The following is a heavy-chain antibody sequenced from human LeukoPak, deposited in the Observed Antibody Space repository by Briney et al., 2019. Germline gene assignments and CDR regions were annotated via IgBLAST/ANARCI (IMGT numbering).Heavy chain of an antibody. D-gene: IGHD2-8*02. Sequence: HPGGSLRLSCEASGFTFSTFAMIWVRQPPGKGLEWVSSIFPSGGEILYADSVRGRFTISRDNSKSTLSLQMNSLRAEDTAIYYCATYRQVLLPFESWGQGTLVTVSS. J-gene: IGHJ4*02. CDR2: IFPSGGEI. V-gene: IGHV3-23*01. CDR3: ATYRQVLLPFES. CDR1: GFTFSTFA.